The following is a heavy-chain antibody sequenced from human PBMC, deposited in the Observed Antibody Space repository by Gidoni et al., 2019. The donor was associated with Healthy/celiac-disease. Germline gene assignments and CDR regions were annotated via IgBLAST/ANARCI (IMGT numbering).Heavy chain of an antibody. CDR3: AKCIYDSSGYYHYYYGMDV. V-gene: IGHV3-30*02. J-gene: IGHJ6*02. Sequence: QVQLVESGGGVVQPGGSLRLSCAASGFTFSSYGMPWVRQAPGKGLEGVAFIRYDGSNKYYADSVKGRFPISRDNSQNTLYLQMNSLRAEDTAVYYCAKCIYDSSGYYHYYYGMDVWGQGTTVTVSS. D-gene: IGHD3-22*01. CDR1: GFTFSSYG. CDR2: IRYDGSNK.